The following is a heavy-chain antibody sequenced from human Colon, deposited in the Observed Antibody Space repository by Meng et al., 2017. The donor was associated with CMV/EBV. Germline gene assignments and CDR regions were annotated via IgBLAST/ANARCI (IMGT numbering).Heavy chain of an antibody. D-gene: IGHD2-21*02. CDR2: IYHRGTT. J-gene: IGHJ4*02. V-gene: IGHV4-31*02. Sequence: VSAASISSDGYYWTWVRQRPGTGLEWIGHIYHRGTTYYTPSLKSRVTISVDTSKNQLSLRLTSVIAADTAVYYCARDRRTAFETLDYWGPGTLVTVSS. CDR3: ARDRRTAFETLDY. CDR1: AASISSDGYY.